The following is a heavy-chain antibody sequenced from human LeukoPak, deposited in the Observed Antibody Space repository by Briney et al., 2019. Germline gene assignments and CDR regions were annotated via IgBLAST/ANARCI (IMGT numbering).Heavy chain of an antibody. V-gene: IGHV3-23*01. CDR2: ISGSGGST. D-gene: IGHD2-2*01. CDR1: GFTFSSYA. Sequence: PGGSLRLSCAASGFTFSSYAMSWVRQAPGKGLEWVSAISGSGGSTYYADSVKGRFTISRDNSKNTLYLQMNSLRAEDTAVYYCAKHPRTYCSSTSCYGGLDYWGQGTLVTVSS. CDR3: AKHPRTYCSSTSCYGGLDY. J-gene: IGHJ4*02.